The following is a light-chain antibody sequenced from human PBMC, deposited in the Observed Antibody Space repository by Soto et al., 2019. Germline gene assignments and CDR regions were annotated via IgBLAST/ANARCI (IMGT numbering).Light chain of an antibody. J-gene: IGKJ5*01. CDR1: QSVGSD. V-gene: IGKV3-15*01. Sequence: EIVMTQSPATLSVSPGERATLSCRASQSVGSDLAWYQQKPGQAPRLLIYGASTRATGTPARFSGGGSGAEYTLTISSLQSEDFAVYYCQHYGSSPITFGQGTRLEIK. CDR2: GAS. CDR3: QHYGSSPIT.